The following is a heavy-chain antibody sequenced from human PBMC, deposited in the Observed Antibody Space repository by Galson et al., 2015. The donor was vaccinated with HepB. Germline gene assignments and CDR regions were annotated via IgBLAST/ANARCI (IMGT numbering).Heavy chain of an antibody. CDR3: ARDTWIAAAGVDYYGMDV. D-gene: IGHD6-13*01. Sequence: SVKVSCKASGYTFTSYAMHWVRQAPGQRLEWVGWINAGNGNTKYSQKFQGRVTITRDTSASTAYMELSSLRSEDTAVYYCARDTWIAAAGVDYYGMDVWGQGTTVTVSS. CDR1: GYTFTSYA. J-gene: IGHJ6*02. CDR2: INAGNGNT. V-gene: IGHV1-3*01.